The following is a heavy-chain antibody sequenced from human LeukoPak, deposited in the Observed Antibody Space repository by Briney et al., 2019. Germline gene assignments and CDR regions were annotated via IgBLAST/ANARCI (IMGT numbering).Heavy chain of an antibody. CDR3: ARAYSAVSYSSGMDV. CDR1: RFAFNNYW. V-gene: IGHV3-74*01. J-gene: IGHJ6*04. CDR2: INSDGSST. Sequence: PGGSLRLSCAVSRFAFNNYWMHWVRQAPGKGLVWVSRINSDGSSTTYADSVKGRFTISRENAKSTMYLQMNSPRAQDTAVYYCARAYSAVSYSSGMDVWGKGTTVTVSS. D-gene: IGHD2-21*01.